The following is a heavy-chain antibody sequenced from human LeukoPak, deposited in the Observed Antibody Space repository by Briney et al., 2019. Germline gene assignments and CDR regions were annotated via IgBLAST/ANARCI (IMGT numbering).Heavy chain of an antibody. CDR3: ASLGAYCSGGSCYPDY. Sequence: SETLSLTCTVSGGSISSYYWSWIRQPPGKGLEWIGYIYYSGSTNYNPSLKSRVTISVDTSKNQFSLKLSSVTAADTAVYYCASLGAYCSGGSCYPDYWGQGTLVTVSS. V-gene: IGHV4-59*08. J-gene: IGHJ4*02. CDR2: IYYSGST. D-gene: IGHD2-15*01. CDR1: GGSISSYY.